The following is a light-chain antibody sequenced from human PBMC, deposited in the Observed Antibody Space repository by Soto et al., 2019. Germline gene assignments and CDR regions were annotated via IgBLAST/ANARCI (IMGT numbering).Light chain of an antibody. CDR3: QQYNASPLT. CDR2: AAS. V-gene: IGKV3D-15*02. CDR1: QSVRSN. Sequence: EIVMTQSPATLSVSPGERTTLSCRASQSVRSNLAWYQQKPGQTPRLLIYAASTRDTDIPDRFIGSGSGTDFALTITRLEPEDFALYYCQQYNASPLTFGPGTKLDVK. J-gene: IGKJ3*01.